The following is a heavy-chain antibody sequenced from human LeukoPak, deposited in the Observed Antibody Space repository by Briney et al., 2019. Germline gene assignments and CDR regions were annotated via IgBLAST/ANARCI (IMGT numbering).Heavy chain of an antibody. CDR3: ARSLVVGATYPYH. D-gene: IGHD1-26*01. J-gene: IGHJ5*02. V-gene: IGHV3-30*12. CDR2: ISYDGSNK. Sequence: SGGSLRLSCAASGFIFSSYGMHWVRQAPGKGLEWVAVISYDGSNKYYADSVKGRFTISRDNAKNSLYLQLNSLRAEDTAVYYCARSLVVGATYPYHWGQGTLVTVSS. CDR1: GFIFSSYG.